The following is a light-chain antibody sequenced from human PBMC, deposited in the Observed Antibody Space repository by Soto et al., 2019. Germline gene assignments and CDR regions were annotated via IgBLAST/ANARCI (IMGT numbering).Light chain of an antibody. Sequence: QSVLTQPPSASGTPGQRVTISCSGSSSNIGRNPVDWYRHVPGTAPKLLINSNNQRPSGVPDRFSGSKSGTSASLAISGLQSEDEAEYYCAAWDDRLTGYVFGTGTKVTVL. CDR3: AAWDDRLTGYV. CDR2: SNN. V-gene: IGLV1-44*01. CDR1: SSNIGRNP. J-gene: IGLJ1*01.